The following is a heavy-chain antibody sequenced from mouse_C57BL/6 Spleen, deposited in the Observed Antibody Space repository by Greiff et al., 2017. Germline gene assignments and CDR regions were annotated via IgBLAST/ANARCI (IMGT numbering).Heavy chain of an antibody. CDR3: ARPSYYGSHYYAMDY. D-gene: IGHD1-1*01. CDR2: INPNNGGT. CDR1: GYTFTDYN. Sequence: VHVKQPGPELVKPGASVKIPCKASGYTFTDYNMDWVKQSHGKSLEWIGDINPNNGGTIYNQKFKGKATLTVDKSSSTAYMELRSLTSEDTAVYYCARPSYYGSHYYAMDYWGQGTSVTVSS. V-gene: IGHV1-18*01. J-gene: IGHJ4*01.